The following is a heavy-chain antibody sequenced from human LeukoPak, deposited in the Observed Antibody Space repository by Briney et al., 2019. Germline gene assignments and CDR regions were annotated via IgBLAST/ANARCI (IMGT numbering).Heavy chain of an antibody. J-gene: IGHJ4*02. CDR3: AKTPLATVTSRTSFDY. CDR1: GFTFSSYA. CDR2: ISGSGGST. Sequence: GGSLRLSCAASGFTFSSYAMSWVRQAPGKGLEWVSAISGSGGSTYYADSVKGRFTISKDNSKNTLYLQMNSLRAEDTAVYYCAKTPLATVTSRTSFDYWGQGTLVTVSS. V-gene: IGHV3-23*01. D-gene: IGHD4-17*01.